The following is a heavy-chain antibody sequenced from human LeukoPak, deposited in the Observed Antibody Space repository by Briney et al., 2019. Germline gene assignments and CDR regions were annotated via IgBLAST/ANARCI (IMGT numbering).Heavy chain of an antibody. CDR2: IYPGDSDT. V-gene: IGHV5-51*01. D-gene: IGHD4-17*01. CDR3: ARATTPAGDGDWFDP. J-gene: IGHJ5*02. CDR1: GYSFTYYY. Sequence: GESLKISCKTSGYSFTYYYMAWVRQMPGKGLEWMGIIYPGDSDTRYSPSFQGQVTISADNSMKTAYLQWNSLQASDTAIYYCARATTPAGDGDWFDPWGQGTLVTVSS.